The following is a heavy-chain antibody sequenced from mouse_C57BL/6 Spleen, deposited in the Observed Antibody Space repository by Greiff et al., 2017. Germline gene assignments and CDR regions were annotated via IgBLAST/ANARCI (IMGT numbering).Heavy chain of an antibody. CDR3: TIYYGSTWFAY. CDR2: ISLKSDNYAT. CDR1: GFTFSNYW. Sequence: EVQLVEPGGGLVQPGGSMKLSCVASGFTFSNYWMNWVRQSPAEGLEWVAQISLKSDNYATHYAESVKGRFTISRDDSKSSVYLQMNNLRAEDTGIYYCTIYYGSTWFAYWGQGTLVTVSA. V-gene: IGHV6-3*01. J-gene: IGHJ3*01. D-gene: IGHD1-1*01.